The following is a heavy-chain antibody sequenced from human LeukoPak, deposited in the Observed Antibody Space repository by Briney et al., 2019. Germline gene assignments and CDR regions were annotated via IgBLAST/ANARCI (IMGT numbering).Heavy chain of an antibody. V-gene: IGHV3-66*01. Sequence: GGSLRLSCAVSGITVTSNYMTWVRQAPGKGLESVSIIYSDGNTNYADSVKGRFTISRDNSKNTLYLQMNSLRVEDTAVYYCARSGYSYDSDFWGQGTQVTVSS. CDR2: IYSDGNT. D-gene: IGHD5-18*01. CDR3: ARSGYSYDSDF. CDR1: GITVTSNY. J-gene: IGHJ4*02.